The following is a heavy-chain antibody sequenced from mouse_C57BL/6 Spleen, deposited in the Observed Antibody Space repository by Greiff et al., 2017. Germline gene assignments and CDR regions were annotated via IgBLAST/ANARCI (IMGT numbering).Heavy chain of an antibody. J-gene: IGHJ3*01. V-gene: IGHV1-82*01. CDR3: ARSITTVAPWFAD. Sequence: QVQLQQSGPELVKPGASVKISCKASGYAFSSSWMNWVKQRPGKGLEWIGRIYPGDGDTNYNGKFKGKATLTADKSSSTAYMQLSSLTSEDSAVYVCARSITTVAPWFADWGQGTLVTVSA. CDR1: GYAFSSSW. CDR2: IYPGDGDT. D-gene: IGHD1-1*01.